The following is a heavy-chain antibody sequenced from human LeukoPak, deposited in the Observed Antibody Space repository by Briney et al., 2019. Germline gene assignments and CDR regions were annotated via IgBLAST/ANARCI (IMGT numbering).Heavy chain of an antibody. J-gene: IGHJ6*02. CDR2: INYNGHT. V-gene: IGHV4-34*08. Sequence: SETLSLTCALSGGTFSGNYWSWIRQAPGKGLEWIGEINYNGHTNYNPSLESRVTISIDTSENQFALALNSVTAADTAIYFCAVLMRHYGRDVWGQGTTVLVSS. D-gene: IGHD1-26*01. CDR1: GGTFSGNY. CDR3: AVLMRHYGRDV.